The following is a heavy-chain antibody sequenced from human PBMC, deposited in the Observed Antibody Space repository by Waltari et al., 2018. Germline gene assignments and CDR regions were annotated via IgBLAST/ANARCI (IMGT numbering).Heavy chain of an antibody. Sequence: QVQLVQSGAEVKKPGASVKVSCKASGYTFTSYAIHWVRQAPGQRLEWMGGIIPIFGTANYAQKFQGRVTITADESTSTAYMELSSLRSEDTAVYYCARGPIVVVPPGAFDIWGQGTMVTVSS. D-gene: IGHD2-21*01. V-gene: IGHV1-69*13. J-gene: IGHJ3*02. CDR1: GYTFTSYA. CDR2: IIPIFGTA. CDR3: ARGPIVVVPPGAFDI.